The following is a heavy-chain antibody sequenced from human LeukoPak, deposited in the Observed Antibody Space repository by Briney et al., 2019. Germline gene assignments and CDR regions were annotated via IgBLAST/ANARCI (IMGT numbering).Heavy chain of an antibody. J-gene: IGHJ6*03. Sequence: PSETLSLTCTISGGSVTSGSCYWSWIRQPPEKGLEWIGYIYYTGSTDYNPSLKSRVTISVETSKNQFSLQLSSVTAADTAIYYCATSLESYYYMDVWGKGTTVTVSS. CDR3: ATSLESYYYMDV. CDR2: IYYTGST. V-gene: IGHV4-61*01. CDR1: GGSVTSGSCY. D-gene: IGHD5-24*01.